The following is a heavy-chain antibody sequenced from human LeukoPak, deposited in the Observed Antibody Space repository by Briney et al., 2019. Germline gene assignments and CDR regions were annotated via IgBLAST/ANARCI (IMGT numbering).Heavy chain of an antibody. V-gene: IGHV3-20*04. D-gene: IGHD2-2*01. CDR3: ARAPITSPFYFDY. Sequence: GGSLRLSCAASGFVFSAYGMHWVRQVPGKGLEWVSGINWSGKSTSYGDPVRGRFTISRDNAKNSLSLQMDSLRAEDTALYYCARAPITSPFYFDYWGQGTLVTVSS. CDR2: INWSGKST. CDR1: GFVFSAYG. J-gene: IGHJ4*02.